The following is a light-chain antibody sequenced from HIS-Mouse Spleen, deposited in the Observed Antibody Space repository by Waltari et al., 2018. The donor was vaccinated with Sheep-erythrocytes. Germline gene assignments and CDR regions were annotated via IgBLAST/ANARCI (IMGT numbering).Light chain of an antibody. J-gene: IGLJ1*01. CDR2: DVS. CDR1: RRDVCGFHY. V-gene: IGLV2-11*01. CDR3: CSYAGSYNHV. Sequence: QSALTQPRPVSGSPGTSVPLPCTGTRRDVCGFHYFSWYQQHPGKAPKLMIYDVSKRPSGVPDRFSGSKSGNTASLTISGLQAEDEADYYCCSYAGSYNHVFATGTKVTVL.